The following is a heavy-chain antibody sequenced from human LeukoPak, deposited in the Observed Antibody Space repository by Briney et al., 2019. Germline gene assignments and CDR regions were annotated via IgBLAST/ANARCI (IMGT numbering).Heavy chain of an antibody. CDR1: GFTVSSKY. J-gene: IGHJ4*02. CDR2: IYSGGST. D-gene: IGHD2-2*01. V-gene: IGHV3-53*01. Sequence: GGSLRLSCAASGFTVSSKYMSWVREAPGKGLEWVSVIYSGGSTYYADSVKGRFTISRDNSKNTLYLQMNSLRAEDTAVYYCARGCSSTSCYGFDYWGQGTLVTVSS. CDR3: ARGCSSTSCYGFDY.